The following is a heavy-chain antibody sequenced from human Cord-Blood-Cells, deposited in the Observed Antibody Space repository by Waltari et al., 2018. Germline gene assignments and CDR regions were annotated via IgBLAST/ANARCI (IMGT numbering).Heavy chain of an antibody. D-gene: IGHD6-6*01. J-gene: IGHJ3*02. CDR1: GGSFSGYY. V-gene: IGHV4-34*01. CDR2: INHSGST. Sequence: QVQLQQWGAGLLKPSETLSLTCAVYGGSFSGYYWSWIRQHPGKVLEWIGEINHSGSTNDHPSLNSRVTISVDTSKTQFSLKLSSVTAACTAVYYCARVTAARGFGIGGQGTMVTVSS. CDR3: ARVTAARGFGI.